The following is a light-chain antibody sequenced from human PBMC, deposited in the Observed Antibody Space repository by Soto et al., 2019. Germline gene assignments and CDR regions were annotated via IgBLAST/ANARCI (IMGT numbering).Light chain of an antibody. V-gene: IGLV1-40*01. CDR3: HSYDSSLSASV. Sequence: QAVVTQTPSVSGAPGQRVTISCTGRSSNIGAGYDVHWYQHLPGTAPKLLIYGTTNRPSGVPDRFSGSKSGISASLAITGRQADDEADYYCHSYDSSLSASVFGAGTKLTVL. J-gene: IGLJ1*01. CDR2: GTT. CDR1: SSNIGAGYD.